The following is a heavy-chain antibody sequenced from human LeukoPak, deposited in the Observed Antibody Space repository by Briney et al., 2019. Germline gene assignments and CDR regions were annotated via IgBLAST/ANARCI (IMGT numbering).Heavy chain of an antibody. V-gene: IGHV3-7*03. J-gene: IGHJ4*02. CDR3: VAGRGWLPDY. Sequence: GGSLRLSCAAPGFTVSNYWMNWVRQAPGKGLEWVAIIKQDGSEKLYVDSVKGRFTISRDNAKNSLYLQMNSLRVDDMAVYYRVAGRGWLPDYWGQGTLVTVSS. CDR1: GFTVSNYW. D-gene: IGHD5-12*01. CDR2: IKQDGSEK.